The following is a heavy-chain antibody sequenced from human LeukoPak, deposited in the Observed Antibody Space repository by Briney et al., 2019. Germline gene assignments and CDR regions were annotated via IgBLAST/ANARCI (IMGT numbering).Heavy chain of an antibody. CDR1: GFTFDDYA. CDR3: AKPFDGNWNDVPFDY. V-gene: IGHV3-43*02. J-gene: IGHJ4*02. CDR2: ISGDGGST. Sequence: PGGSLRPSCAASGFTFDDYAMHWVRQAPGKGLEWVSLISGDGGSTYYADSVKGRFTISRDNSKNSLYLQMNSLRTEDTALYYRAKPFDGNWNDVPFDYWGQGTLVTVSS. D-gene: IGHD1-20*01.